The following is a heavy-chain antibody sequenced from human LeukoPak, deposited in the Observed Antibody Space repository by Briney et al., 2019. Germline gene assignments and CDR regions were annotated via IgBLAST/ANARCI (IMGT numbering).Heavy chain of an antibody. Sequence: SVKVSCKASGGTFSCYAISWVRQAPGQGVECMGGIIPIFGTANYAQKFQGRVTITTDESTSTAYMQLSSLRSEDTAVYYCARDLKGSSSWYSSWFDPWGQGTLVTVSS. J-gene: IGHJ5*02. D-gene: IGHD6-13*01. V-gene: IGHV1-69*05. CDR2: IIPIFGTA. CDR3: ARDLKGSSSWYSSWFDP. CDR1: GGTFSCYA.